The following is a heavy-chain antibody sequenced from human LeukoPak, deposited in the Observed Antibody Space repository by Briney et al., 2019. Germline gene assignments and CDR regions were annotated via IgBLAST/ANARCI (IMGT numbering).Heavy chain of an antibody. CDR3: AKGISGSYYYGMDV. D-gene: IGHD1-26*01. Sequence: PGGSLRLSCAASGFTFDDYAMHWVRQAPGKGLEWVSGISWNSGSIGYADSVKGRFTISRDNAKNSLYLQMNSLRAEDTALYYCAKGISGSYYYGMDVWGQGTTVTVSS. V-gene: IGHV3-9*01. J-gene: IGHJ6*02. CDR2: ISWNSGSI. CDR1: GFTFDDYA.